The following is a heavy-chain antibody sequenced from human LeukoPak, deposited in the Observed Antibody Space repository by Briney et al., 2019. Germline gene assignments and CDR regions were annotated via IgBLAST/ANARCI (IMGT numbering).Heavy chain of an antibody. CDR3: VRGGIASAFDI. CDR2: IKYDGSAT. CDR1: GFTFSNYW. D-gene: IGHD6-13*01. Sequence: GGSLRLSCAASGFTFSNYWMHWIRQVPGKGLVWVSHIKYDGSATNYADSVKGRFTISRDNAKNTLYLQMNSLRAEDTAVYYCVRGGIASAFDIWGQGTMVTVSS. J-gene: IGHJ3*02. V-gene: IGHV3-74*01.